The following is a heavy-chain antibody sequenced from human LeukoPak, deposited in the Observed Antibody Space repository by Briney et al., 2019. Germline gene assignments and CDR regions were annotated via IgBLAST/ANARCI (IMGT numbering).Heavy chain of an antibody. J-gene: IGHJ4*02. CDR2: IYHSGST. Sequence: SETLSLTCAVYGGSFSGYYWSWIRQPPGKGLEWIGEIYHSGSTNYNPSLKSRVTISVDKSKNQFSLKLSSVTAADTTVYYCARESIAAAGLDYWGQGTLVTVSS. CDR3: ARESIAAAGLDY. D-gene: IGHD6-13*01. V-gene: IGHV4-34*01. CDR1: GGSFSGYY.